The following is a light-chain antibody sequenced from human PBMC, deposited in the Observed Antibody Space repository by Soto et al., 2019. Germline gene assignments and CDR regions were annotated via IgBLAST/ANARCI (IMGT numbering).Light chain of an antibody. Sequence: QSVLTQPASVSGSHGHSITISCTGTSSDVGGYNYVSWYQQLPGKAPKLMIYDVSDRPSGVSNRFSGSKSGNAASLTISGLQAEDEADYYCSSYTSSSLYVFGTGTKVTVL. CDR1: SSDVGGYNY. V-gene: IGLV2-14*01. CDR2: DVS. J-gene: IGLJ1*01. CDR3: SSYTSSSLYV.